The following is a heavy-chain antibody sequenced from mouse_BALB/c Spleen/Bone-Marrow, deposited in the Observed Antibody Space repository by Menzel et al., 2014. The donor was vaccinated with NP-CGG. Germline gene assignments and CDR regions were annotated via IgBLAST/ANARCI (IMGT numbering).Heavy chain of an antibody. V-gene: IGHV1-54*01. CDR1: GYAFTNYL. Sequence: QVQLKQSGAELVRPGTSVKVSCKASGYAFTNYLIDWIKQRPGQGLEWIGVINPGSGGTNYNEKFKGKATLTADKSSFTAYTQLSSLTSYDSAVYLCARAQVRLFDVWGAGTTVTVSS. J-gene: IGHJ1*01. D-gene: IGHD2-14*01. CDR2: INPGSGGT. CDR3: ARAQVRLFDV.